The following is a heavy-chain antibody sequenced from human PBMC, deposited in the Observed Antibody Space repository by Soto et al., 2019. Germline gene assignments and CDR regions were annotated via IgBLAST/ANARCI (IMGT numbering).Heavy chain of an antibody. J-gene: IGHJ3*01. D-gene: IGHD3-10*01. V-gene: IGHV4-59*08. Sequence: QVQLQESGPGLVKPSETLALTCTVSGGSINNYYWNWIRQSPGKGLEWIAYIFHRGATDYNPSLKSRVTMSVDTSKPQISLQLSSVTAADPAIYYCARQARGSSGTFDVWGQGTLVIVSS. CDR2: IFHRGAT. CDR1: GGSINNYY. CDR3: ARQARGSSGTFDV.